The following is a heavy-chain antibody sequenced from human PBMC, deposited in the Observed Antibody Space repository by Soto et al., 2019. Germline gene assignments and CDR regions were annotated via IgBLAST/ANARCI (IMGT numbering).Heavy chain of an antibody. D-gene: IGHD3-22*01. Sequence: GGSLRLSCAASGFTFSSYGMHWVRQAPGKGLEWVAVIWYDGSNKYYADSVKGRFTISRDNSKNTLYLQMNSLRAEDTAVYYCARERENYYYDSSGYLDYWGQGTLVTVS. CDR3: ARERENYYYDSSGYLDY. CDR2: IWYDGSNK. J-gene: IGHJ4*02. V-gene: IGHV3-33*01. CDR1: GFTFSSYG.